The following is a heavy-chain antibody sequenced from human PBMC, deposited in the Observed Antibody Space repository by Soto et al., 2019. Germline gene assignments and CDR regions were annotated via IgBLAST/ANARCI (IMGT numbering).Heavy chain of an antibody. Sequence: QVQLVESGGGVVQPGRSLRLSCVASGFTFSRYGMHWVRQAPGKGLEWVAVIWNDGSKQVYDDSVKGRFTISRDNFKNTVYLEMDRLRDEDTSVDYWARDDDYEANAIDLWGQGTLVTVSS. CDR2: IWNDGSKQ. CDR3: ARDDDYEANAIDL. CDR1: GFTFSRYG. V-gene: IGHV3-33*01. J-gene: IGHJ5*02. D-gene: IGHD4-17*01.